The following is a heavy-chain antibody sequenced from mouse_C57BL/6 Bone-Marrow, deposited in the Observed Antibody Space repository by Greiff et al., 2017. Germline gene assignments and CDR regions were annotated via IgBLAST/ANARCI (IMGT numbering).Heavy chain of an antibody. J-gene: IGHJ4*01. CDR1: GFTFTSYG. D-gene: IGHD1-1*01. CDR2: ISSGGSYT. Sequence: DVHLVESGGDLVKPGGSLKLSCAASGFTFTSYGMSWVRQTPDKRLEWVATISSGGSYTYYTDSVKGRCTISIDNAKNTLYLQMSSLKSEDTAMYYCARITTVVDPMDYWGQGTSVTVSA. CDR3: ARITTVVDPMDY. V-gene: IGHV5-6*01.